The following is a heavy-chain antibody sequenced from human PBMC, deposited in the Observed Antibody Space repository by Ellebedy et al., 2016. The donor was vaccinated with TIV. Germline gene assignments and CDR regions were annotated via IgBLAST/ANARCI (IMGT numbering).Heavy chain of an antibody. CDR3: ARSGCSSWSYYYYGMDV. J-gene: IGHJ6*02. CDR1: GFTFSSYA. V-gene: IGHV3-30*14. CDR2: ISYDGSNK. Sequence: GGSLRLSCAASGFTFSSYAMHWVRQAPGKGLEWVAVISYDGSNKYYADSVKGRFTISRDNSKNTLYLQMNSLRAEDTAVYYCARSGCSSWSYYYYGMDVWGQGTTVTVSS. D-gene: IGHD6-13*01.